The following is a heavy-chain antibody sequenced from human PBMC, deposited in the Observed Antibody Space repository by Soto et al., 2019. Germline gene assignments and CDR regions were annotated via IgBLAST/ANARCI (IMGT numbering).Heavy chain of an antibody. D-gene: IGHD2-21*02. V-gene: IGHV1-46*01. J-gene: IGHJ4*02. Sequence: QVQLVQSGAEVQEPGASVKVSCKASGYTFTNYYIHWVRQAPGQGLEWMGRLNPSGGSTKYAQKLQGRVTLTRDTSTSTVSMELSSLRSEDTAVYYCARLLAPYCGGDCFSGFDYWGQGTLVTVSS. CDR2: LNPSGGST. CDR3: ARLLAPYCGGDCFSGFDY. CDR1: GYTFTNYY.